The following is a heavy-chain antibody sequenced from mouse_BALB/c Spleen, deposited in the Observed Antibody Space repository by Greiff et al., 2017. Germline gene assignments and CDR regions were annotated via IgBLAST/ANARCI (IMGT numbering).Heavy chain of an antibody. Sequence: EVKLVESGGGLVKPGGSLKLSCAASGFTFSDYYMYWVRQTPEKRLEWVATISDGGSYTYYPDSVKGRFTISSDNAKNNLYLQMSSLKSEDTAMYYCARGKYGNYDYAMDYWGQGTSVTVSS. J-gene: IGHJ4*01. CDR2: ISDGGSYT. CDR1: GFTFSDYY. CDR3: ARGKYGNYDYAMDY. D-gene: IGHD2-10*02. V-gene: IGHV5-4*02.